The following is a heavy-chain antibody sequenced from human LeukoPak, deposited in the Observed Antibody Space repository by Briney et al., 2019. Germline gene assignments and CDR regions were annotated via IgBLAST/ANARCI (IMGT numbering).Heavy chain of an antibody. Sequence: SETLSLTCAVYGGSFSGYYWSWIRQPPGKGLEWIGEINHSGSTNYNPSLKSRVTISVDTSKNQLSLKLSSLTAADTAVYYCAAARGITPGAFDIWGQGTMVTVSS. J-gene: IGHJ3*02. CDR2: INHSGST. CDR1: GGSFSGYY. V-gene: IGHV4-34*07. D-gene: IGHD3-10*01. CDR3: AAARGITPGAFDI.